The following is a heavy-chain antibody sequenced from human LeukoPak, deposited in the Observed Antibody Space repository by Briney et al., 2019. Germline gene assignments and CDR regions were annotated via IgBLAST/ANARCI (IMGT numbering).Heavy chain of an antibody. V-gene: IGHV3-30-3*01. CDR3: AREGPGEQQLVPSYFDY. J-gene: IGHJ4*02. Sequence: GRSLRLSCAASGFTFSSYAMHWVRQAPGKGLEWVAVISYDGSNNYYADSVKGRFTISRDNSKNTLYLQMNSLRAEDTAVYYYAREGPGEQQLVPSYFDYWGQGTLVTVSS. CDR1: GFTFSSYA. CDR2: ISYDGSNN. D-gene: IGHD6-13*01.